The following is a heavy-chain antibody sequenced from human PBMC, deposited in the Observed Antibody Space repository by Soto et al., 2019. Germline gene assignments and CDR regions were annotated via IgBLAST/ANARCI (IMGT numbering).Heavy chain of an antibody. Sequence: TLSRTCTVSGGSIRSYYWSWIRQSPGKGLEWIGYIYYSGSTNYNPSLKSRVTISVDTSKNQFSLTLSSVTAADTAVYYCARLIAARPRSLWAPQPEPDYFDYWGQGTLVTVSS. D-gene: IGHD6-6*01. CDR1: GGSIRSYY. CDR3: ARLIAARPRSLWAPQPEPDYFDY. J-gene: IGHJ4*02. V-gene: IGHV4-59*08. CDR2: IYYSGST.